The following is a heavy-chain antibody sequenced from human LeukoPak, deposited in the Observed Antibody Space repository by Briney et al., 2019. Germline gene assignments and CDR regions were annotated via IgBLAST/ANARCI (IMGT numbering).Heavy chain of an antibody. D-gene: IGHD4-11*01. V-gene: IGHV3-74*01. CDR3: ARDWEPYSNYNWFDP. CDR2: INSDGSST. CDR1: GFTFSTYW. J-gene: IGHJ5*02. Sequence: GGSLRLSCAASGFTFSTYWMHWVRQAPGKGLVWVSRINSDGSSTSYADSVKGRFTISRDNAKNTLYLQMNSLRAEDTSVYYCARDWEPYSNYNWFDPWGQGTLVTASS.